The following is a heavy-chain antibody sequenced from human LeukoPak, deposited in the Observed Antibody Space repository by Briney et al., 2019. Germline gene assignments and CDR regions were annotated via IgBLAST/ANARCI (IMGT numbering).Heavy chain of an antibody. CDR1: GFTVSSYY. CDR3: ARTNTVYGDFDY. V-gene: IGHV3-53*01. Sequence: PGGSLRLSCAASGFTVSSYYMSWVRQAPGKGLEWVSVIYSGGTTYHADSVKGRFTISRDRPKNTLLLQMNSLRADDTALYHCARTNTVYGDFDYWGQGILVTVSS. CDR2: IYSGGTT. J-gene: IGHJ4*02. D-gene: IGHD2/OR15-2a*01.